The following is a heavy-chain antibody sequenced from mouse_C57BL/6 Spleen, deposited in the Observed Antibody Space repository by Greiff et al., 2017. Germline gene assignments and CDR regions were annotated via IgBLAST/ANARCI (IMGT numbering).Heavy chain of an antibody. CDR3: ARGRYDGYPYWYFDV. V-gene: IGHV1-47*01. Sequence: QVQLQQSGAELVKPGASVKMSCKASGYTFTTYPIEWMKQNHGKSLEWIGNFHPYNDDNKYNEKFKGKATLTVEKSSSTVYLELSRLTSDDSAVYYCARGRYDGYPYWYFDVWGTGTTVTVSS. D-gene: IGHD2-3*01. J-gene: IGHJ1*03. CDR2: FHPYNDDN. CDR1: GYTFTTYP.